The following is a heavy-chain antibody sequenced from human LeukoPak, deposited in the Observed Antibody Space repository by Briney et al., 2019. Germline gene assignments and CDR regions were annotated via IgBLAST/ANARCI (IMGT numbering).Heavy chain of an antibody. Sequence: GESLKISCKGSGYSFTSYWIGWVRQMPGKGLEWMGIIYPGDSDTRYSPSFQGQVTISADKSISTAYLQWSSLKASDTAMYYCARSSGSYEAEDAFDIWGQGTMVTVSS. V-gene: IGHV5-51*01. J-gene: IGHJ3*02. D-gene: IGHD1-26*01. CDR3: ARSSGSYEAEDAFDI. CDR1: GYSFTSYW. CDR2: IYPGDSDT.